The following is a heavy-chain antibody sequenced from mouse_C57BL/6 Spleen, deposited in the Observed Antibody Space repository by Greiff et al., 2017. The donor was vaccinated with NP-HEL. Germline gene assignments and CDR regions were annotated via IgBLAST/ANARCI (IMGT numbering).Heavy chain of an antibody. CDR3: ASSYYYSNTGGFAY. CDR2: IHPNSGST. CDR1: GYTFTSYW. D-gene: IGHD2-5*01. J-gene: IGHJ3*01. V-gene: IGHV1-64*01. Sequence: QVQLQQPGAELVKPGASVKLSCKASGYTFTSYWMHWVKQRPGQGLEWIGMIHPNSGSTNYNEKFKSKATLTVDKSSSTAYMQLCSLTSEDSAVYYFASSYYYSNTGGFAYWGQGTLVTVSA.